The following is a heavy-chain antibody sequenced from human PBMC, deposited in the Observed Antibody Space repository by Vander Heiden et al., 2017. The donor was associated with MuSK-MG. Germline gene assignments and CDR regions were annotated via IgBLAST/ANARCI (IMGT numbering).Heavy chain of an antibody. V-gene: IGHV1-69*01. CDR2: IIPIFGTA. Sequence: QVQLAQSGAEVKKPGSSVKVSCQASGGTFTSYAVSWVRQAPGKGLEWMGGIIPIFGTANYAQKVQGRVTITADESTSTAYMEMRRMRSEDTAVYCFAIQDWLERGRFDPWCQGTMVTVYS. J-gene: IGHJ5*02. CDR1: GGTFTSYA. CDR3: AIQDWLERGRFDP. D-gene: IGHD3-9*01.